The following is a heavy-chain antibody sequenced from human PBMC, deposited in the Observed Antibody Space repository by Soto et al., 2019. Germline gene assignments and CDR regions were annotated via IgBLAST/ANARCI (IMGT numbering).Heavy chain of an antibody. Sequence: PSEALSLTCSVSGGSINSGDYYWSWIRQSPGKGLEWIGYIYYSGSTYYNPSLKSRSTISIDTSKNQVFLDVDSVTAADTAVYYCARLYTGYEAFDYWGQGTLVTVSS. CDR1: GGSINSGDYY. J-gene: IGHJ4*02. CDR2: IYYSGST. CDR3: ARLYTGYEAFDY. D-gene: IGHD5-12*01. V-gene: IGHV4-30-4*01.